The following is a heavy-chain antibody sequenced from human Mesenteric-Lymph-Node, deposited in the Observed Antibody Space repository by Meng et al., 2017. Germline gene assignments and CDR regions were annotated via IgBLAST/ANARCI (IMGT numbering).Heavy chain of an antibody. D-gene: IGHD2-21*02. CDR2: INPNSGGT. CDR1: GYTFTGYY. J-gene: IGHJ6*02. CDR3: VLGPVTERNYYYGMDV. V-gene: IGHV1-2*02. Sequence: ASVKVSCKASGYTFTGYYMHWVRQAPGQGLEWMGWINPNSGGTNYAQKFQGRVTMTRDTSISTAYMELSRLRSDDTAVYYCVLGPVTERNYYYGMDVWGQGTTVTVSS.